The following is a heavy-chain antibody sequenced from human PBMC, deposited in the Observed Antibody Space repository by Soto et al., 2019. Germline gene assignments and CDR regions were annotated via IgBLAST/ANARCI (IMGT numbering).Heavy chain of an antibody. V-gene: IGHV4-34*01. CDR3: ARGRIAARPYYYYYMDV. CDR2: INHSGST. D-gene: IGHD6-6*01. J-gene: IGHJ6*03. CDR1: GGSFSGYY. Sequence: QVQLQQWGAGLLKPSETLSLTCAVYGGSFSGYYWSWIRQPPGKGLEWIGEINHSGSTNYNPSLKSRVTISVDTSQNQFSLKLSSVTAADTAVYYCARGRIAARPYYYYYMDVWGKGTTVTVSS.